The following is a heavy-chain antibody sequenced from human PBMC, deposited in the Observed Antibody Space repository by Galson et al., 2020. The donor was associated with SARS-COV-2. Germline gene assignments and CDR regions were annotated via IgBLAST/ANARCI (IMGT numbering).Heavy chain of an antibody. CDR2: IYTGGQT. CDR1: GFRVSSTY. D-gene: IGHD6-13*01. V-gene: IGHV3-66*01. CDR3: ASGYRSSWYTMDQ. J-gene: IGHJ4*02. Sequence: GGSLRLSCAVSGFRVSSTYMSWVRQTPGKGLEWVSIIYTGGQTYYGDSVKGRFTISRDTSKNTLYLQINNVRDEDTAVYHCASGYRSSWYTMDQWGQGPQVTVSS.